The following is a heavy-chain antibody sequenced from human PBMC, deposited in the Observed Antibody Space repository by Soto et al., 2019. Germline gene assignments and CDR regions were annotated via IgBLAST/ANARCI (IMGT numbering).Heavy chain of an antibody. D-gene: IGHD2-2*02. V-gene: IGHV4-39*01. CDR2: IYYIGNT. J-gene: IGHJ4*02. CDR3: ARHLSRSVVVAATIGNYFDY. CDR1: GGSIGSISYY. Sequence: SETLSLTCTVSGGSIGSISYYWGWIRQPPGKGPEWIASIYYIGNTYYNPSLKSRVTISVDTSKNQLFLKLRSVTAADTAVYCCARHLSRSVVVAATIGNYFDYWGQGTLVTVSS.